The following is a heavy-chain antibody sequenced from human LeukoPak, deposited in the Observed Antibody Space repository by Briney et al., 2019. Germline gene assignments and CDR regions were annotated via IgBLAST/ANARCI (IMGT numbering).Heavy chain of an antibody. J-gene: IGHJ4*02. V-gene: IGHV4-31*03. D-gene: IGHD6-19*01. CDR3: GRSSVAGTRYLDY. CDR1: GGSITSGFYY. CDR2: IYSSGSI. Sequence: SQTLSLTCTVSGGSITSGFYYWTWIRQHPGKGLEWIGYIYSSGSIYYNPSLKSRVTISIDTSKNQFSLKLSSVTAADTAVYYCGRSSVAGTRYLDYWGQGTLVTVSS.